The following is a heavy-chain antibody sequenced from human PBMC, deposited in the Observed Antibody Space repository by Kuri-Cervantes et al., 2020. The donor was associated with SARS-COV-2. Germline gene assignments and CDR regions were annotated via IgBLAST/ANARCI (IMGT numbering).Heavy chain of an antibody. CDR3: ARDRRVGASRPTHFDY. Sequence: GGSLRLSCAASGFTFSNHAMHWARQAPGKGLQWVAVISYDGSNKYYADSVKGRFTISRDNSKNTLYLQMNSLRTEDTAVYYCARDRRVGASRPTHFDYWGQGTLVTVSS. CDR1: GFTFSNHA. CDR2: ISYDGSNK. D-gene: IGHD1-26*01. J-gene: IGHJ4*02. V-gene: IGHV3-30-3*01.